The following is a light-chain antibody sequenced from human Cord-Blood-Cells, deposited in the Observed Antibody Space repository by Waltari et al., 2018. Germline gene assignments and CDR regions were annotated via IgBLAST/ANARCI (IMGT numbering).Light chain of an antibody. V-gene: IGKV1-5*01. Sequence: DIQMTQSPSTLSASVGDRVTITCRASQSISSWLAWYQQIPGKAPKLLIYDASSLESGVPSRFSGSGSGTEFTLTISSLQPDDFATYYCQQYNSYSKTFGPGTKVDIK. CDR2: DAS. J-gene: IGKJ3*01. CDR3: QQYNSYSKT. CDR1: QSISSW.